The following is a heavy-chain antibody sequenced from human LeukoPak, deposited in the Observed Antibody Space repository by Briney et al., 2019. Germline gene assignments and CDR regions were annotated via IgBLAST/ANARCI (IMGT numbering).Heavy chain of an antibody. CDR3: ARDSSVGADY. V-gene: IGHV4-61*02. D-gene: IGHD1-26*01. J-gene: IGHJ4*02. CDR2: IYTSGST. CDR1: LGSISSGSYY. Sequence: SETLSLTCTVSLGSISSGSYYWSWLRQPAGKGLEWIGRIYTSGSTNYNPSLTSRVTISADTSKNQFSLKLSSVTAADTAVYYCARDSSVGADYWGQGTLVTVSS.